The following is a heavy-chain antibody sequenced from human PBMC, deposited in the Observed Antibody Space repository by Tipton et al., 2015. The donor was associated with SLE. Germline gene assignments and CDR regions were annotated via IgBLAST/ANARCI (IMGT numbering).Heavy chain of an antibody. CDR1: GGSFNGYS. D-gene: IGHD2-15*01. CDR3: ARHCQLYSFVY. V-gene: IGHV4-34*01. J-gene: IGHJ4*02. CDR2: INDSEIT. Sequence: TLSLTCAVYGGSFNGYSWSWIRQPPGKGLEWIGEINDSEITDYKSSLKSRVTISLDTSKNQFSLKLTSVTAADTAVYYCARHCQLYSFVYWGQGTLVTVSS.